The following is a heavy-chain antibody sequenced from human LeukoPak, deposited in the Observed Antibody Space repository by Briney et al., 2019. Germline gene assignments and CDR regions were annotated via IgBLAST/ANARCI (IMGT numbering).Heavy chain of an antibody. CDR1: GGSISSGGYY. CDR2: IYHSGST. D-gene: IGHD4-23*01. V-gene: IGHV4-30-2*01. CDR3: ARDRGGTNWFDP. J-gene: IGHJ5*02. Sequence: SETLSLTCTVSGGSISSGGYYWSWIRQPPGKGLEWIGYIYHSGSTYYNPSLKSRVTISVDRSKNQFSLKLSSVTAADTAVYYCARDRGGTNWFDPWGQGTLVTVSS.